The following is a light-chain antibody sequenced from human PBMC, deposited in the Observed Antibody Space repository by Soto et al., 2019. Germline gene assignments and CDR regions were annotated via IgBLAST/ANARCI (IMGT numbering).Light chain of an antibody. J-gene: IGKJ2*01. V-gene: IGKV3-15*01. CDR2: GAS. CDR3: QQYTNWPYT. Sequence: EIVMTQSPATLSVSPGERASLSCRASQSVGSNLAWYQQTAGQAPRLLIYGASTRATGLPARFSGSGSGPEFTLTSSSLQSEDFEVSSCQQYTNWPYTFGQGTKLEIK. CDR1: QSVGSN.